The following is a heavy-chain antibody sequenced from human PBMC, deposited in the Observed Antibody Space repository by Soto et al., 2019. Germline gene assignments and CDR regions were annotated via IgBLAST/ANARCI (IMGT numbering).Heavy chain of an antibody. CDR3: ARDPGVRNGMSV. Sequence: EVQLVETGGGLVQPGGSLRLSCAASGFTVSRDYMSWVRQAPGKGLEWVSVIYSGGSTYYADSVKGRFTISRDNSKNMLYLQMNSLRAEDTAVYYCARDPGVRNGMSVWGQGTTVTVSS. CDR1: GFTVSRDY. D-gene: IGHD3-10*01. V-gene: IGHV3-66*01. J-gene: IGHJ6*02. CDR2: IYSGGST.